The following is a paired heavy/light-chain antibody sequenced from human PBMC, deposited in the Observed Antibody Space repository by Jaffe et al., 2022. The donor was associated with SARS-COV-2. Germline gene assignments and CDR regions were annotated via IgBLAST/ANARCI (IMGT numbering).Light chain of an antibody. J-gene: IGLJ3*02. CDR3: SSYTSSSPWV. V-gene: IGLV2-14*01. CDR1: SSDVGGYNY. CDR2: EVS. Sequence: QSALTQPASVSGSPGQSITISCTGTSSDVGGYNYVSWYQQHPGKAPKLMIYEVSNRPSGVSNRFSGSKSGNTASLTISGLQAEDEADYYCSSYTSSSPWVFGGGTKLTVL.
Heavy chain of an antibody. V-gene: IGHV3-11*01. D-gene: IGHD3-22*01. J-gene: IGHJ4*02. CDR1: GFTFSDYY. Sequence: QVQLVESGGGLVKPGGSLRLSCAASGFTFSDYYMSWIRQAPGKGLEWVSYISSSGSTIYYADSVKGRFTISRDNAKNSLYLQMNSLRAEDTAVYYCARGGYYDSSGYHIHLSYWGQGTLVTVSS. CDR2: ISSSGSTI. CDR3: ARGGYYDSSGYHIHLSY.